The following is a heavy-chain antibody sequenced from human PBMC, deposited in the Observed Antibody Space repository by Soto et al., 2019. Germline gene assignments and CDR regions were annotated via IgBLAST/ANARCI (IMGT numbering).Heavy chain of an antibody. CDR2: IYYNGRP. J-gene: IGHJ4*02. V-gene: IGHV4-31*11. D-gene: IGHD1-26*01. CDR1: GDSISSGTYY. Sequence: SETLSLTCAVSGDSISSGTYYWSWIRQFPGKGLEWIGYIYYNGRPYYNPPLESRVSISIDTSKNRLSLRLNSVTAADTAVYYCARVPIGMSGTYYFDYWGQGALVTVSS. CDR3: ARVPIGMSGTYYFDY.